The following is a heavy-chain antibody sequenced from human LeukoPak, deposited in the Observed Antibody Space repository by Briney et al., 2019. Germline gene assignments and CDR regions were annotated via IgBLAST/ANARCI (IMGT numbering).Heavy chain of an antibody. J-gene: IGHJ5*02. CDR3: ARQRRYHRWFDP. D-gene: IGHD1-14*01. Sequence: SETLSLTCAVYGGSFSGYYWSWIRQPPGKGLEWIGEINHSGSTNYNPSLKSRVTISVDTSKNQFSLKLSSVTAADTAVYYCARQRRYHRWFDPLGPGNPGHRLL. CDR1: GGSFSGYY. V-gene: IGHV4-34*01. CDR2: INHSGST.